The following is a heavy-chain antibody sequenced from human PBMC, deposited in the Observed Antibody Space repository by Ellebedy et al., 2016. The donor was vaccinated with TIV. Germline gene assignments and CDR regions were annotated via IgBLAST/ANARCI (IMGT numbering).Heavy chain of an antibody. CDR1: GYTLTELS. J-gene: IGHJ3*02. CDR3: ATGYSLRYFDWLTNDAFDI. CDR2: FDPEDGET. D-gene: IGHD3-9*01. Sequence: ASVKVSCXVSGYTLTELSMHWVRQAPGKGLEWMGGFDPEDGETIYAQKFQGRVTMTEDTSTDTAYMELSSLRSEDTAVYYCATGYSLRYFDWLTNDAFDIWGQGTMVTVSS. V-gene: IGHV1-24*01.